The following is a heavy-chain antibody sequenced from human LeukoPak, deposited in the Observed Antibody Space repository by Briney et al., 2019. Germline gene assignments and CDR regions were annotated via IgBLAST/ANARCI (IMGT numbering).Heavy chain of an antibody. D-gene: IGHD6-19*01. CDR1: GFSVSSNH. CDR3: ARAVAGYYFDY. CDR2: IYSGGST. J-gene: IGHJ4*02. V-gene: IGHV3-66*01. Sequence: GGSLRLSCAASGFSVSSNHMSWVRQAPGKGLEWVSIIYSGGSTHYADSVKGRFTISRDDSKNTLSLQMNSIRAEDTAVYYCARAVAGYYFDYWGQGTLVTVSS.